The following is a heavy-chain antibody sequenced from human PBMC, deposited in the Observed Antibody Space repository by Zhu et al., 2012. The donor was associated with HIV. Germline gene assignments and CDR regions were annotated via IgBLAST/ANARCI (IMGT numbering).Heavy chain of an antibody. J-gene: IGHJ4*02. Sequence: QVQLQESGPGLVKPSETLSLTCTVSGGSISSFYWSWIRHAPREGTGVGLGISITVGAPTTTLPQESSHHISRHVQEPVLPEVEFCDRCGHGLLYCARESASLAAIDYVGQGTLVTVSS. CDR1: GGSISSFY. V-gene: IGHV4-59*01. D-gene: IGHD6-13*01. CDR3: ARESASLAAIDY. CDR2: SITVGAP.